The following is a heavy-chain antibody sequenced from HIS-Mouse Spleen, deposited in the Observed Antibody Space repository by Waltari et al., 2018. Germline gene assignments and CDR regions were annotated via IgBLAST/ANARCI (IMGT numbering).Heavy chain of an antibody. CDR3: AREGVAARRNAFDI. J-gene: IGHJ3*02. CDR1: GFTFSSYS. D-gene: IGHD6-6*01. CDR2: ISSSGSTI. Sequence: EVQLVESGGGLVQPGGSLRLSCAASGFTFSSYSMNWVRQAPGKGLEWVSYISSSGSTIYSADSVKGRFTISRDNAKNSLYLQMNSLRAEDTAVYYCAREGVAARRNAFDIWGQGTMVTVSS. V-gene: IGHV3-48*01.